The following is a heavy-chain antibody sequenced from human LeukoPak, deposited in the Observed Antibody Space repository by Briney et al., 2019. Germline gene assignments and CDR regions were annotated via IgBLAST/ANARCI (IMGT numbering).Heavy chain of an antibody. CDR3: ARGRDGYNLDYYGMDV. CDR1: GFTFSDYY. V-gene: IGHV3-11*01. Sequence: PGGSLRLSCAASGFTFSDYYMSWIRQAPGKGLEWVSYISSSGSTIYYADSVKGRFTISRDNAKNSLYLRMNSLRAEDTAVYYCARGRDGYNLDYYGMDVWGQGTTVTVSS. D-gene: IGHD5-24*01. CDR2: ISSSGSTI. J-gene: IGHJ6*02.